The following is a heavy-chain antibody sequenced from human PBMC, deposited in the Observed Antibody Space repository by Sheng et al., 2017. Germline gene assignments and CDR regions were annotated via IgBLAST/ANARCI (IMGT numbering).Heavy chain of an antibody. CDR2: INHSGST. Sequence: QVQLQQWGAGLLKPSETLSLTCAVYGGSFSGYYWSWIRQPPGKGLEWIGEINHSGSTNYNPSLKSRVTISVDTSKNQFSLKLSSVTAADTAVYYCAREGLGVQHGTENDYYYYGMDVWGQGTTVTV. CDR1: GGSFSGYY. J-gene: IGHJ6*02. D-gene: IGHD2-8*02. V-gene: IGHV4-34*01. CDR3: AREGLGVQHGTENDYYYYGMDV.